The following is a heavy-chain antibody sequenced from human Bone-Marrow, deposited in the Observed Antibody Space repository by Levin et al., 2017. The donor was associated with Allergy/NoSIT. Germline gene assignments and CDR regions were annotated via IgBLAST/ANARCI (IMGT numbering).Heavy chain of an antibody. D-gene: IGHD6-19*01. J-gene: IGHJ6*02. CDR1: GGTFSNYA. CDR2: IIPISGTA. CDR3: ARIRQTDGWSDYYYYGMDA. Sequence: ASVKVSCKASGGTFSNYAINWVRQAPGQGPEWMGGIIPISGTANYAQRLQGRVTITADESTSTAYMELSSLRSEDTAVYYCARIRQTDGWSDYYYYGMDAWGQGTTVTVSS. V-gene: IGHV1-69*13.